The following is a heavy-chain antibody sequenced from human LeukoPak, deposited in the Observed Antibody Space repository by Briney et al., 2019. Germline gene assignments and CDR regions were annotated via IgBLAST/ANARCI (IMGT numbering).Heavy chain of an antibody. D-gene: IGHD2-2*01. J-gene: IGHJ4*02. CDR1: GFTFSSYA. CDR2: ISGSGGST. CDR3: AKARVGYCSSTSCSDTGFDY. Sequence: PGGSLRLSCAASGFTFSSYAMSWVRQAPGKRLEWVSAISGSGGSTYYADSVKGRFTISRDNSKNTLYLQMNSLRAEDTAVYYCAKARVGYCSSTSCSDTGFDYWGQGTLVTVSS. V-gene: IGHV3-23*01.